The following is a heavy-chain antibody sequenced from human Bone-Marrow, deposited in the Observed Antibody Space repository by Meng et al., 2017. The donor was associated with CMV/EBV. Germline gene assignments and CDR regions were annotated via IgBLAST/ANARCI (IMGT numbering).Heavy chain of an antibody. CDR2: TSYDGNTK. V-gene: IGHV3-30-3*02. CDR1: GFSLRNYA. CDR3: AKYGSELELRG. Sequence: GVSRRLSCAASGFSLRNYAVHWVRQAPGRGLEWVATTSYDGNTKYYADSVKGRFTISRDNSKNTLYLQMTSLRAEDTAVYYCAKYGSELELRGWGQGTLVTVSS. D-gene: IGHD1-7*01. J-gene: IGHJ4*02.